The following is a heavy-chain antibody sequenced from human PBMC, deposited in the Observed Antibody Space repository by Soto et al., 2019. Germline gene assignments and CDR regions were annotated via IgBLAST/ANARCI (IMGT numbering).Heavy chain of an antibody. CDR3: AREGSSGPRYYYGMDV. CDR1: GFTVSSNY. D-gene: IGHD6-19*01. V-gene: IGHV3-53*01. Sequence: GGSLRLSCAASGFTVSSNYMSWVRQAPGKGLEWVSVIYSGGSTYYADSVKGRFTISRDNSKNTLYLQMNSLRAEDTAVYYCAREGSSGPRYYYGMDVWGQGTTVTVSS. J-gene: IGHJ6*02. CDR2: IYSGGST.